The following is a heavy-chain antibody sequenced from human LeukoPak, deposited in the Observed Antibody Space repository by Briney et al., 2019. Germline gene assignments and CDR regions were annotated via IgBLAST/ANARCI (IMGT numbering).Heavy chain of an antibody. V-gene: IGHV1-8*02. CDR3: ASGASLRAVVVGATTSPPMPYDF. D-gene: IGHD1-26*01. Sequence: GASVKVSCKASGGTYSSYAISWVRQAPGPGLEWMGGMNPNSGNTGYAQKFQGRVTMTRNTSISTAYMELRSLGSEDTVVYYGASGASLRAVVVGATTSPPMPYDFWGQGTLVTVSS. J-gene: IGHJ4*02. CDR1: GGTYSSYA. CDR2: MNPNSGNT.